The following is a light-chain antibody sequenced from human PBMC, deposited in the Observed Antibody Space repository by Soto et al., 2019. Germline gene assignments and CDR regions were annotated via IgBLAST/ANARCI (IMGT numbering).Light chain of an antibody. V-gene: IGKV1-9*01. J-gene: IGKJ5*01. CDR2: EAS. CDR1: HDISTF. Sequence: IQLTQSPSLLSASIGDRVTITCGASHDISTFLAWYQQKPGKAPKLLIYEASTLQSGVPSRFSGSGSGTEFTITISGLLNEDGSAYHCQQHYTLPFTFGQGTRLEIK. CDR3: QQHYTLPFT.